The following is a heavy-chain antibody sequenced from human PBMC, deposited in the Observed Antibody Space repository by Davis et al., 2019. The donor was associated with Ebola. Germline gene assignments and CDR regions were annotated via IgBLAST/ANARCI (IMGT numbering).Heavy chain of an antibody. CDR3: ARGGEYGSGSSNWYFDL. D-gene: IGHD3-10*01. V-gene: IGHV3-66*01. CDR1: GFTFTTYS. J-gene: IGHJ2*01. Sequence: GESLKISCVASGFTFTTYSMSWVRQAPGKGLEWVSVIYSGGSTYYADSVKGRFTISRDNSKNTLYLQMNSLRAEDTAVYYCARGGEYGSGSSNWYFDLWGRGTLVTVSS. CDR2: IYSGGST.